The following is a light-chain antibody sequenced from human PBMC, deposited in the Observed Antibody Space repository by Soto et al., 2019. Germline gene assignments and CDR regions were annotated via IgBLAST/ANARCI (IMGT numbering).Light chain of an antibody. CDR1: SGHSSYA. Sequence: QSVLTQSPSASASLGASVKLTCTLSSGHSSYAIAWHQQQPEKGPRYLMKLNSDGSNIKGDGIPDRFSGSSSGAERYLTISSLQSEDEADYYCQTWGTGIRVFGTGTKVTVL. V-gene: IGLV4-69*01. CDR3: QTWGTGIRV. J-gene: IGLJ1*01. CDR2: LNSDGSN.